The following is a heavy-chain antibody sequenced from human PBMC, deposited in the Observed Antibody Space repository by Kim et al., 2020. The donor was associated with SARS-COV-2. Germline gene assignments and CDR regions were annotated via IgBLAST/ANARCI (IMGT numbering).Heavy chain of an antibody. CDR3: ARGVPGF. J-gene: IGHJ4*02. Sequence: QSESTKYNPTLKSRVTISVDTSKNQFSLKLSSVTAADTAVYYCARGVPGFWGQGTLVTVSS. V-gene: IGHV4-34*01. D-gene: IGHD3-10*01. CDR2: QSEST.